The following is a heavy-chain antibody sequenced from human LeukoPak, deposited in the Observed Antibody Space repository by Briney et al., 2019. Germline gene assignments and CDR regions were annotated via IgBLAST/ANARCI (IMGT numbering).Heavy chain of an antibody. Sequence: GESLKISCKGSGYSFSTYWVAWVRQMPGKGLEWMGIIYPGDSDTRYSPSFQGQVTISADKSISTAYLQWSSLKASDTAMYYCARQGPPYCGGDCHAGDYWGQGTLVTVSS. CDR3: ARQGPPYCGGDCHAGDY. CDR2: IYPGDSDT. D-gene: IGHD2-21*02. CDR1: GYSFSTYW. V-gene: IGHV5-51*01. J-gene: IGHJ4*02.